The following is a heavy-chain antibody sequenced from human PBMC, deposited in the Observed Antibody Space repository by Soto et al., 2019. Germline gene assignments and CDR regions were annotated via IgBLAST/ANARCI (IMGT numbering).Heavy chain of an antibody. CDR1: GFTFRSYG. Sequence: EVQLLESGGGLIQPGGSLRLSCAASGFTFRSYGMSWVRQAPGKGLEWVSSISGSGGSTYFASGGSTYYADSVKGRFTISRDNSKNSLYLQMNSLRPEDTALYYCAKGSSTTNFSYFDYWGQGTLVTVSS. CDR2: ISGSGGSTYFASGGST. V-gene: IGHV3-23*01. J-gene: IGHJ4*02. CDR3: AKGSSTTNFSYFDY. D-gene: IGHD2-2*01.